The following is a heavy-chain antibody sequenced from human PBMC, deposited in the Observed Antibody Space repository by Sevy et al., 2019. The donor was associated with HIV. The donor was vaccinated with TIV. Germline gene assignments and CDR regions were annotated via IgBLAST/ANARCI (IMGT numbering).Heavy chain of an antibody. CDR1: GXXXSXXA. J-gene: IGHJ4*02. Sequence: GGSLRLSCVAXGXXXSXXAMXXVRQAPXXXLEWXXXISXXXXSTYYADSVKGRFTISRDNTKNTLYLQMNSLRAEDTAVCNCAXXTRAVGQVSPTXYDFWXGYQGGVGYWGQGTLVTVSS. D-gene: IGHD3-3*01. V-gene: IGHV3-23*01. CDR3: AXXTRAVGQVSPTXYDFWXGYQGGVGY. CDR2: ISXXXXST.